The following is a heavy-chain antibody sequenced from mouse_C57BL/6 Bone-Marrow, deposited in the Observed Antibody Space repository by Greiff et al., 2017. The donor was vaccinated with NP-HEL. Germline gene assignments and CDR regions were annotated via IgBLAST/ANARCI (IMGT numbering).Heavy chain of an antibody. CDR1: GYTFTSYW. CDR2: IYPGSGST. Sequence: QVQLQQPGAELVKPGASVKMSCKASGYTFTSYWITWVKQRPGQGLEWIGDIYPGSGSTNYNEKFKSKATLTVDTSSSTAYMQLSSLTSEDAAVYYCAGYGSGYDAMDYWGQGTSVTVSS. D-gene: IGHD1-1*01. CDR3: AGYGSGYDAMDY. J-gene: IGHJ4*01. V-gene: IGHV1-55*01.